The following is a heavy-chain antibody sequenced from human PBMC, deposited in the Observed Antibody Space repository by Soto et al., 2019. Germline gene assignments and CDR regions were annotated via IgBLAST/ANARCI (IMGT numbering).Heavy chain of an antibody. CDR2: ISYDGSNK. V-gene: IGHV3-30*18. CDR3: AKDREYSSSWYDY. CDR1: GFTFSSYG. D-gene: IGHD6-13*01. Sequence: QVQLVESGGGVVQPGRSLRLSCAASGFTFSSYGMHWVRQAPGKGLEWVAVISYDGSNKYYADSVKGRFTISRDNSKNTLYLQRNSLRAEDTAVYYCAKDREYSSSWYDYWGQGTLVTVSS. J-gene: IGHJ4*02.